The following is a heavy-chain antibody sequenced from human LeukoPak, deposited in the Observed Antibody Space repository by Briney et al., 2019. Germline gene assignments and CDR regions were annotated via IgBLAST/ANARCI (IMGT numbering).Heavy chain of an antibody. D-gene: IGHD4-17*01. Sequence: GGSLRLXCAASGFTFSNAWMSWVRQAPGKELEWVGRIKSKTDGGTTDYAAPVKGRFTISRDDSKNTLYLQMNSLKTEDTAVYYSTTIGGDNGGNFDHWGQGTLVTVSS. CDR3: TTIGGDNGGNFDH. CDR2: IKSKTDGGTT. CDR1: GFTFSNAW. J-gene: IGHJ4*02. V-gene: IGHV3-15*01.